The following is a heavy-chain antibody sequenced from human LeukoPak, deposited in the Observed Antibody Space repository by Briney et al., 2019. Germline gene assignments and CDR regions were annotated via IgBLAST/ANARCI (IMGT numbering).Heavy chain of an antibody. CDR3: ARVDTSLVPDAFDI. CDR1: GGCFSSYF. D-gene: IGHD5-18*01. CDR2: IYSSGST. Sequence: SETLSLTCTASGGCFSSYFWSWIRQPPGKGLEWIGYIYSSGSTNYNPSLKSRVSISADTSKNEFSLKLRSVTAADTAVYFCARVDTSLVPDAFDIWGQGSMVTVSS. J-gene: IGHJ3*02. V-gene: IGHV4-59*01.